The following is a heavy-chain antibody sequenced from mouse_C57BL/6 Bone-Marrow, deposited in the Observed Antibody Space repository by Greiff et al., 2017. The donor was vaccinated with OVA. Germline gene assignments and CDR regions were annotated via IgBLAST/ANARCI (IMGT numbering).Heavy chain of an antibody. D-gene: IGHD1-1*01. CDR3: AGAKAGPNYGSSHYYAMDY. CDR2: ILPGSGST. J-gene: IGHJ4*01. Sequence: VQLQQSGAELMKPGASVKLSCKATGYTFTGYWIEWVKQRPGHGLEWIGEILPGSGSTNYNEKFKGKATFTADTSSNTASMQLSSLTTEDSAIYYCAGAKAGPNYGSSHYYAMDYWGQGTSVTVAS. CDR1: GYTFTGYW. V-gene: IGHV1-9*01.